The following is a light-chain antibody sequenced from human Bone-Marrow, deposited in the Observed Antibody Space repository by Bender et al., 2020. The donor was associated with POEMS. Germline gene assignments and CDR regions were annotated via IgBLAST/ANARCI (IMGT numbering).Light chain of an antibody. CDR3: AVWDDSLNGWV. CDR2: SSH. J-gene: IGLJ3*02. CDR1: TFNIGAHA. Sequence: QSVLTQPPSASGTPGQRVTISCSGTTFNIGAHAVNWYQHLPGTAPKLLIYSSHRRPSEVPDRFSGSRSGTSASLAISGLQSEDEADYYCAVWDDSLNGWVFGGGTKLTVL. V-gene: IGLV1-44*01.